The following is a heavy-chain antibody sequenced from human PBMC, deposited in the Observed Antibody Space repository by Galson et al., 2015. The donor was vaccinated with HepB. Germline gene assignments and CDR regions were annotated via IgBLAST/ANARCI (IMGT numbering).Heavy chain of an antibody. CDR3: ARATLGWFDP. V-gene: IGHV3-11*01. Sequence: SLRLSCAASGSTFSDYYMTWIRQAPGKGLEWVSHISSSGSASYADSVKGRFTISRDNAKNSLYLQINSLRAEDTAVYYCARATLGWFDPWGQGTLVTVSS. CDR1: GSTFSDYY. J-gene: IGHJ5*02. CDR2: ISSSGSA. D-gene: IGHD2/OR15-2a*01.